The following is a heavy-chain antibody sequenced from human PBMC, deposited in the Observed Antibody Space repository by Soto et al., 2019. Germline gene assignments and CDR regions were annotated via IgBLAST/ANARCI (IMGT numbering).Heavy chain of an antibody. J-gene: IGHJ4*02. V-gene: IGHV4-31*01. CDR1: GGSISSGGYY. Sequence: PSETLSLTCTVSGGSISSGGYYWSWIRQHPGKGLEWIGYIYYSGSTYYNPSLKSQVTISVDTSKNQFSLKLSSVTAADTAVYYCASHDKFDYDSSGSFDYWGQGTLVTVSS. CDR2: IYYSGST. D-gene: IGHD3-22*01. CDR3: ASHDKFDYDSSGSFDY.